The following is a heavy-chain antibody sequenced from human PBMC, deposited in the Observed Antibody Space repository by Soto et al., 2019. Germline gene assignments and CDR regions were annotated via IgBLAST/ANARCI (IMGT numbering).Heavy chain of an antibody. CDR1: GFTFSSYA. Sequence: GGSLRLSCAASGFTFSSYAMSWVRQAPGRGLEWVSAIGDSGGSTYYAESVKGRFTISRDNSKNMLYLQINSLRAEDTAVYYCAKHRNAGYDAFDIRGQGTMGTVSS. J-gene: IGHJ3*02. D-gene: IGHD1-1*01. CDR3: AKHRNAGYDAFDI. V-gene: IGHV3-23*01. CDR2: IGDSGGST.